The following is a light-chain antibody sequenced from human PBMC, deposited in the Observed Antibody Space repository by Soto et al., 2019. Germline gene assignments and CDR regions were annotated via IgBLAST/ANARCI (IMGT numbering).Light chain of an antibody. J-gene: IGKJ3*01. CDR2: AAS. CDR3: QKYSSVPV. CDR1: QGIRNF. V-gene: IGKV1-27*01. Sequence: DIQMTQSPTSLSASVGDRVTITCRASQGIRNFVAWYQQKPGKAPKLLIYAASTLQSGVPSRFSGSGSGTDLTITINSLEPEDVATYSCQKYSSVPVFGPGTKVEIK.